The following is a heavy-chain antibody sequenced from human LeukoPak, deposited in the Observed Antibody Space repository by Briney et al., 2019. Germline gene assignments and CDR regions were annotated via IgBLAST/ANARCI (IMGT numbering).Heavy chain of an antibody. CDR2: ISAYNGNT. CDR1: GYTFTSYS. D-gene: IGHD2-15*01. Sequence: GASVKVSCKASGYTFTSYSTSWMRQAPGQGLEWMGWISAYNGNTNYAQKFQDRVTMTTDTSTSTAYMELRSLRSDDTAVYYCARVRDNDYGDFWGQGTLVTVSS. J-gene: IGHJ4*02. CDR3: ARVRDNDYGDF. V-gene: IGHV1-18*01.